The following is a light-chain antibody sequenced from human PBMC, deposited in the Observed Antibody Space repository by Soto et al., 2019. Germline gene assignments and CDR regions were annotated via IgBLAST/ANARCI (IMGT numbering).Light chain of an antibody. CDR3: CSYAGSYTWV. Sequence: QSALTQPRSVSGSPGQSVTISCSGTSSDVGGYNYVSWYQQHPGKAPKLMIHDVSKRPSGVPDRFSGSKSGNTASLTISGLQAEDEADYYCCSYAGSYTWVFGGGTKLTVL. V-gene: IGLV2-11*01. CDR1: SSDVGGYNY. J-gene: IGLJ3*02. CDR2: DVS.